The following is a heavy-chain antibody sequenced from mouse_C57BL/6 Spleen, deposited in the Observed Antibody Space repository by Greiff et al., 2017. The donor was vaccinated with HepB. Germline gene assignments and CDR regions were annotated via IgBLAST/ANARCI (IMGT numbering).Heavy chain of an antibody. CDR2: IDPSDSEP. CDR1: GYTFTSYW. Sequence: QVQLQQPGAELVRPGSSVKLSCKASGYTFTSYWMHWVKQRPIQGLEWIGNIDPSDSEPHYNQKFKDKATLTVDKSSSTAYMQLSSLTSEDSAVYYGARAVGSSPWFAYWGQGTLVTVSA. D-gene: IGHD1-1*01. V-gene: IGHV1-52*01. CDR3: ARAVGSSPWFAY. J-gene: IGHJ3*01.